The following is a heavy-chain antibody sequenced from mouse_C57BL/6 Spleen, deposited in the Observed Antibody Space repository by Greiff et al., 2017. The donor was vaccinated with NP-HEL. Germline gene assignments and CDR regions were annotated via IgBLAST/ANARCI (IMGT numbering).Heavy chain of an antibody. J-gene: IGHJ2*01. CDR2: IDPENGDT. Sequence: EVQLQQSGAELVRPGASVKLSCTASGFNIKDDYMHWVKQRPEQGLEWIGWIDPENGDTEYASKFQGKATITADTSSNTAYLQLSSLTYEDTAVYYGTILIPRGYFDYWGQGTTLTVSS. CDR3: TILIPRGYFDY. V-gene: IGHV14-4*01. CDR1: GFNIKDDY.